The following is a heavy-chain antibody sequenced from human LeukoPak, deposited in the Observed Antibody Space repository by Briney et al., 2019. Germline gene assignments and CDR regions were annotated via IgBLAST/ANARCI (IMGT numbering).Heavy chain of an antibody. Sequence: PGGSLRLSCAASGFTFSSYEMNWVRQAPGKGLEWVSYISSSGSTIYYADSVKGRFTISRDNAKNSLYLQMNSLRAEDTAVYYCARDRILKTYYYDSSGPGGAPDWGQGTLVTVSS. J-gene: IGHJ4*02. CDR2: ISSSGSTI. V-gene: IGHV3-48*03. D-gene: IGHD3-22*01. CDR3: ARDRILKTYYYDSSGPGGAPD. CDR1: GFTFSSYE.